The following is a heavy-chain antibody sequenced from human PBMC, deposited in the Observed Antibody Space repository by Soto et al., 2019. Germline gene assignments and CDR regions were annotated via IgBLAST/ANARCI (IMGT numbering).Heavy chain of an antibody. CDR2: IHYSGTT. V-gene: IGHV4-59*01. CDR1: GGSMRNYF. CDR3: AAGEASSRNLAPYYLDF. J-gene: IGHJ4*02. D-gene: IGHD6-13*01. Sequence: TSETLSLTCTVSGGSMRNYFWTWIRQPPGKGLEWIGYIHYSGTTSFFPSYNPSLRSRVTISEDTSKNQFSLKLLSVTTADTAVYFCAAGEASSRNLAPYYLDFWGQGTLGTVSS.